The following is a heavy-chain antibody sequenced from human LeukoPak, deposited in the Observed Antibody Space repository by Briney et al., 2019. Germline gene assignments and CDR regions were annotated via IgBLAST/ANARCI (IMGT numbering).Heavy chain of an antibody. V-gene: IGHV3-7*01. CDR2: INQDGSEK. D-gene: IGHD1-26*01. CDR3: ARAGAPHTVDY. Sequence: PGGSLRLSCAASGFIFSSYAMSWVRQGPGKGLEWVANINQDGSEKYYVDSVKGRFTISRDNAKNSLYLQANSLRAEDTAVYYCARAGAPHTVDYWGQGTLVTVSS. CDR1: GFIFSSYA. J-gene: IGHJ4*02.